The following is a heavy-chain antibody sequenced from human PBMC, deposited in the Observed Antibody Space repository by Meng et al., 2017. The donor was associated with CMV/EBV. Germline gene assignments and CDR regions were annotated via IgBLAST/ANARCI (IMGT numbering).Heavy chain of an antibody. CDR1: GGSFSGYY. J-gene: IGHJ6*02. Sequence: SETLSLTCVVYGGSFSGYYWSWIRQPPGKGLKWIGEINHSGSTNYNPSLKSRVTISVDTSKNQFSLKLSSVTAADTAVYYCARALRGYYYYYYGMDVWGQGTTVTVSS. CDR2: INHSGST. D-gene: IGHD4-23*01. V-gene: IGHV4-34*01. CDR3: ARALRGYYYYYYGMDV.